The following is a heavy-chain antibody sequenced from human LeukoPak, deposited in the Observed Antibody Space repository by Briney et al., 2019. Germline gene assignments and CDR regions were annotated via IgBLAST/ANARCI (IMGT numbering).Heavy chain of an antibody. Sequence: QPGGSLRVSCAASGFTFRRYWMSWVRQAPGKGLEWVANINQNGSEKYYVDSVKGRFTISRDNAKNSLYLQMNSLRAEDTAVYSCARDPYYASSGYYAFDIWGQGTMVTVSS. V-gene: IGHV3-7*01. J-gene: IGHJ3*02. CDR2: INQNGSEK. CDR3: ARDPYYASSGYYAFDI. D-gene: IGHD3-22*01. CDR1: GFTFRRYW.